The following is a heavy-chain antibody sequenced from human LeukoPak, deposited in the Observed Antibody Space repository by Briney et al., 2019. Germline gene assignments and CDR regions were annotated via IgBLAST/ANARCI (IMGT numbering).Heavy chain of an antibody. V-gene: IGHV1-46*01. D-gene: IGHD6-13*01. CDR3: ARGGGIAAAGTGFDP. Sequence: ASVKVSCKASGYTFTSYYMHWVRQAPGQGLEWMGIINPSGGSTSYAQKFQGRVTMTRDTSTSTVYMELSSLRSEDTAVYYCARGGGIAAAGTGFDPWGQGTLVTVSS. CDR1: GYTFTSYY. CDR2: INPSGGST. J-gene: IGHJ5*02.